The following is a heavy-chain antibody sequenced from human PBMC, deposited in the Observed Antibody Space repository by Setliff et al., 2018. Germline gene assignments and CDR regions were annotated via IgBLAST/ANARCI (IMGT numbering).Heavy chain of an antibody. Sequence: SETLSLTCTVSGGSISSYYWSWIRQPPGKGLEWIGYIYYSGSTYYNPSLKSRVTISVDTSKNQFSLKLSSVTAADTAVYYCARHGLQFLEWLSAFDYWGQGTLVTVSS. J-gene: IGHJ4*02. D-gene: IGHD3-3*01. CDR2: IYYSGST. V-gene: IGHV4-59*08. CDR1: GGSISSYY. CDR3: ARHGLQFLEWLSAFDY.